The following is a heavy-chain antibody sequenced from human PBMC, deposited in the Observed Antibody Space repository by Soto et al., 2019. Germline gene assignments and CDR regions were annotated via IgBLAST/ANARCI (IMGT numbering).Heavy chain of an antibody. J-gene: IGHJ6*02. CDR2: IDPSDSYT. CDR3: ARRLLGYCSGGSCESSYYYYGMDV. D-gene: IGHD2-15*01. V-gene: IGHV5-10-1*01. Sequence: SXESLTISCKGSGDSFTSYWISLVRQMRGKGLEWMGRIDPSDSYTNYSPSFQGHVTISADKSISTAYLQWSSLKASDTAMYYCARRLLGYCSGGSCESSYYYYGMDVWGQGTTVTVSS. CDR1: GDSFTSYW.